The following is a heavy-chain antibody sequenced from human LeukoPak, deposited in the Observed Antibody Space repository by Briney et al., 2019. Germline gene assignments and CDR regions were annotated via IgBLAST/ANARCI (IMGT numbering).Heavy chain of an antibody. CDR3: ARVYIAEDF. Sequence: PGGSLRLSSAASGFTFSDYYMSWIRQAPGKGLEWISYISDSGTTIYYADSVRGRFTISRDNAKNSLYLQMNSLRAEDTAVYYCARVYIAEDFWGQGTLVTISS. D-gene: IGHD2-15*01. J-gene: IGHJ4*02. CDR1: GFTFSDYY. CDR2: ISDSGTTI. V-gene: IGHV3-11*01.